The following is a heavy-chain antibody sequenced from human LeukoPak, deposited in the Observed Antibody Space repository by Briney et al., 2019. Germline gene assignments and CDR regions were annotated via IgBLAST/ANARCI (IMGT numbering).Heavy chain of an antibody. J-gene: IGHJ3*02. D-gene: IGHD3-3*01. CDR2: INHSGST. CDR1: GGSFSGYY. V-gene: IGHV4-34*01. CDR3: ARDGVIFGGASGAFDI. Sequence: SETLSLTCAVYGGSFSGYYWSWIRQPPGKGLEWIGEINHSGSTNYNPSLKSRVTISVDTSKNQFSLKLSSVTAADTAVYYCARDGVIFGGASGAFDIWGQGTMVTVSS.